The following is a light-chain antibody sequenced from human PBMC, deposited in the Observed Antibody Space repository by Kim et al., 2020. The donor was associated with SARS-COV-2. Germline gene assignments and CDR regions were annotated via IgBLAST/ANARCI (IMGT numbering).Light chain of an antibody. Sequence: GQRVTIPCSDSNTNNGSNYVYWYQQLPGTAPKLLIYGNNQRPSGVPDRFSGSKSGTSASLAISGLRSEDEADYYCAAWDDSLSAWVFGGGTQLTVL. CDR1: NTNNGSNY. V-gene: IGLV1-47*01. CDR2: GNN. J-gene: IGLJ3*02. CDR3: AAWDDSLSAWV.